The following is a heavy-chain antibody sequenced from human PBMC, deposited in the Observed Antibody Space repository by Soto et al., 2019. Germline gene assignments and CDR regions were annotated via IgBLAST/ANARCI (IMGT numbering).Heavy chain of an antibody. CDR1: GYTFTNYG. V-gene: IGHV1-18*04. J-gene: IGHJ4*02. D-gene: IGHD3-22*01. Sequence: ASVKVSCKASGYTFTNYGIIWQRQAPGQGLEWMGWINPYNGNTYYAQRVQGRVTMTTDTSTSTAYMELRSLRSDDTAVYYCARVTTDSSGYYKYYFDYWGQGTLVTVSS. CDR3: ARVTTDSSGYYKYYFDY. CDR2: INPYNGNT.